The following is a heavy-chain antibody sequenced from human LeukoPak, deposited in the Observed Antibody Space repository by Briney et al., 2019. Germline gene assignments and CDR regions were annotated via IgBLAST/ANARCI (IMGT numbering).Heavy chain of an antibody. V-gene: IGHV3-64*01. CDR2: ISPSGDST. J-gene: IGHJ4*02. Sequence: GGSLRLSCAASGFTFSSSYMHWVRQAPGKGLEYVSAISPSGDSTYYTNSMKGRFTISRDNSKNTLFLQMGSLTAEDMAVYYCARGLYYGSGQYYFDYWGQGTLVTASS. D-gene: IGHD3-10*01. CDR1: GFTFSSSY. CDR3: ARGLYYGSGQYYFDY.